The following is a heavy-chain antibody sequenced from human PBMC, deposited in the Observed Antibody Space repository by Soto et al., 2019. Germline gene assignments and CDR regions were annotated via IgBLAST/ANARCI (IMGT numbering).Heavy chain of an antibody. CDR1: GFTFSSYS. J-gene: IGHJ4*02. D-gene: IGHD3-22*01. Sequence: PGGSLRLSCAASGFTFSSYSMNWVRQAPGKGLEWVSYISSSSSTIYYADSVKGRFTISRDNAKNSLYLQMNSMRAEDTAVYYCARGDGDYYDGNGYLGRHWGQGTLVTVSS. CDR3: ARGDGDYYDGNGYLGRH. V-gene: IGHV3-48*01. CDR2: ISSSSSTI.